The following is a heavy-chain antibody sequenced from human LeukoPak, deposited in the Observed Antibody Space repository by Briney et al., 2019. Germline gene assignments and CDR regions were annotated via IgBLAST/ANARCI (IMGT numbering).Heavy chain of an antibody. V-gene: IGHV4-30-4*08. J-gene: IGHJ5*02. D-gene: IGHD3-10*01. Sequence: SETLSLTCTVSGGSISSGDYYWSWIRQPPGKGLEWIGYIYYSGSTYYNPSLKSQVTISVDTSKNQFSLKLSSVTAADTAVYYCASLLLWFGESIYNWFDPWGQGTLVTVSS. CDR3: ASLLLWFGESIYNWFDP. CDR1: GGSISSGDYY. CDR2: IYYSGST.